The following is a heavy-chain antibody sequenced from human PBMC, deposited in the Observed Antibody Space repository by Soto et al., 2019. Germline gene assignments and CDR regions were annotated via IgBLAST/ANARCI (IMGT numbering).Heavy chain of an antibody. V-gene: IGHV4-4*07. Sequence: SETLSLTCTVSGGSFSSYYWSWIRQPAGKGLEWIGRIYASGSTNYNSSLKSRVTMSVHTSKKQFSLQLRSVTAADTAVYYCARLSGNWFDPWGQGTLVTVSS. CDR1: GGSFSSYY. CDR3: ARLSGNWFDP. J-gene: IGHJ5*02. D-gene: IGHD3-10*01. CDR2: IYASGST.